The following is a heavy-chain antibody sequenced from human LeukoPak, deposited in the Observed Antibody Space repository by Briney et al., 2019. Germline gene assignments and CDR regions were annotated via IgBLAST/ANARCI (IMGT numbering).Heavy chain of an antibody. CDR3: AKDIEAGGPLAFDI. J-gene: IGHJ3*02. CDR1: GFTFDDYA. CDR2: ISWNSGTI. V-gene: IGHV3-9*01. Sequence: GGSLRLSCAASGFTFDDYAMHWVRQAPGKGLEWVSGISWNSGTIGYADSVKGRFTISRDIAKNSLYPQMNSLRAEDTALYYCAKDIEAGGPLAFDIWGQGTMVTVSS.